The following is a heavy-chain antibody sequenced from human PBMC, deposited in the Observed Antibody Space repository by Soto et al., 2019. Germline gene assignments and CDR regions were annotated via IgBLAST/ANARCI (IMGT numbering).Heavy chain of an antibody. V-gene: IGHV1-69*13. Sequence: GASVKVSCKASGGTFSSYAISWVRQAPGQGLEWMGGIIPIFGTANYAQKFQGRVTITADESTSTAYMELSSLRSEDTAVYYCARMTGSSWPGSINTNWFDPWGQGTLVTVSS. CDR1: GGTFSSYA. CDR3: ARMTGSSWPGSINTNWFDP. J-gene: IGHJ5*02. D-gene: IGHD6-13*01. CDR2: IIPIFGTA.